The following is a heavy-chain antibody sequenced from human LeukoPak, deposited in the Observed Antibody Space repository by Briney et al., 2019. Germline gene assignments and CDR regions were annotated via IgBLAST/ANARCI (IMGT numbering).Heavy chain of an antibody. Sequence: ASVKVACKASGSTFSSYAISWVRQAPGQFLEWMGRIIPILGIANYAQKFQGRVTITADKSTSTAYMELSSPRSEDTAVYYCAREATSNWFDPWGQGTLVTVSS. CDR1: GSTFSSYA. D-gene: IGHD5-12*01. CDR2: IIPILGIA. V-gene: IGHV1-69*04. J-gene: IGHJ5*02. CDR3: AREATSNWFDP.